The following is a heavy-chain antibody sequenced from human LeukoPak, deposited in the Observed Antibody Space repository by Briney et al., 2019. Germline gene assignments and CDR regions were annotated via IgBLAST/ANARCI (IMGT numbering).Heavy chain of an antibody. Sequence: PGGSLRLSCAASGLSFSNSGMHWVRQAPGKGLEWVAMIWSDGSKTYYADSVKGRFTISRDNSKNTVYLQMNSLRAEDTAVYYCAKDRAYSGSPRAFDIWGQGTVVTVSS. J-gene: IGHJ3*02. CDR1: GLSFSNSG. CDR3: AKDRAYSGSPRAFDI. D-gene: IGHD1-26*01. CDR2: IWSDGSKT. V-gene: IGHV3-33*06.